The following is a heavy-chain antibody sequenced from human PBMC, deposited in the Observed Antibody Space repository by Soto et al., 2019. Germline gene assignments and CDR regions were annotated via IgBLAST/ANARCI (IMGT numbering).Heavy chain of an antibody. CDR3: SRVPSPFVGEQDFFAF. Sequence: GGTLRLSCAAPEFSIKTYAMSWVRQAPEEGLEWVAGISATGLSLFYSYSVQGRFTISRDNSMNTVSLQMNNLSAGDTARYYGSRVPSPFVGEQDFFAFWGQGSLV. CDR1: EFSIKTYA. D-gene: IGHD2-2*01. CDR2: ISATGLSL. J-gene: IGHJ4*03. V-gene: IGHV3-23*01.